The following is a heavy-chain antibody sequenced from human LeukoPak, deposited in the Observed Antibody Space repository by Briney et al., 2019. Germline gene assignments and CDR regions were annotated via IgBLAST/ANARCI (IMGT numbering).Heavy chain of an antibody. Sequence: SETLSLTCIVSGGSISRTSYFWGWIRQPPGKGLEWIGSIYDRGSTYYNPSLKTRVTISLETSKGHFSLKLTSVTAADTAMYYCARRFCTSTTCYVGFDPWGQGILVTVSS. CDR1: GGSISRTSYF. V-gene: IGHV4-39*07. J-gene: IGHJ5*02. CDR3: ARRFCTSTTCYVGFDP. CDR2: IYDRGST. D-gene: IGHD2-2*01.